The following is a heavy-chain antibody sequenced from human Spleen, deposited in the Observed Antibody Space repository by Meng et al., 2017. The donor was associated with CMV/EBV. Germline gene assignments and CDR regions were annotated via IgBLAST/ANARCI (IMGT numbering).Heavy chain of an antibody. J-gene: IGHJ4*02. CDR2: IYSGGST. CDR1: GFTFSRNY. V-gene: IGHV3-66*01. CDR3: ARGEGGVIVY. Sequence: LGELGAWVVQPVGSLSSAWAAPGFTFSRNYMRWVRQAPGKGLEWVSVIYSGGSTYYADAVKGRFTISRDNSKNTLYLQMNSLRAEDTAVYYCARGEGGVIVYWGQGTLVTVSS. D-gene: IGHD3-16*02.